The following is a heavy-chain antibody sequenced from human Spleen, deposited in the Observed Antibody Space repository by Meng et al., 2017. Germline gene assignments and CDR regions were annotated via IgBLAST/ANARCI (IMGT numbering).Heavy chain of an antibody. CDR3: EKDKERSGYYVYYFDS. CDR2: ITSSGAST. D-gene: IGHD3-22*01. J-gene: IGHJ4*02. V-gene: IGHV3-23*01. Sequence: GESLKISCAASGFTFSSYDMTWVRQAPGKGLEWVSRITSSGASTYYADSVKGRFTISRDNSKNTLYLQMNSLRAEDTAVYYCEKDKERSGYYVYYFDSWGQGTLVTVSS. CDR1: GFTFSSYD.